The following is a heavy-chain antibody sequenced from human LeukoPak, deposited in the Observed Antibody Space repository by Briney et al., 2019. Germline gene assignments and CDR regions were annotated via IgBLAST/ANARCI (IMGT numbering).Heavy chain of an antibody. J-gene: IGHJ4*02. V-gene: IGHV1-2*02. CDR1: GGTFSSYA. CDR3: ARGAEWELLSGY. CDR2: INPNSGGT. Sequence: ASVKVSCKASGGTFSSYAISWVRQAPGQGLEWMGWINPNSGGTNYAQKFQGRVTMTRDTSINTAYMELSRLRSDDTAVYYCARGAEWELLSGYWGQGTLVTVSS. D-gene: IGHD1-26*01.